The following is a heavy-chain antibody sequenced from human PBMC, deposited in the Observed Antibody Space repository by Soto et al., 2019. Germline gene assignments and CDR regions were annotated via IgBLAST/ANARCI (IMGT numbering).Heavy chain of an antibody. CDR3: ARSIGSGGVMGGFDY. J-gene: IGHJ4*02. V-gene: IGHV1-69*01. CDR1: GGTFNMYA. Sequence: QVQLVQSGPEVRKTGSAVRVSCKASGGTFNMYAMNWVRQAPGQGLEWLAGIIPIFDTPRYAQKFQGRVTITVDESTNTAFMELSSLRSEDTAIYYCARSIGSGGVMGGFDYWGQGTLVTVAS. CDR2: IIPIFDTP. D-gene: IGHD3-16*01.